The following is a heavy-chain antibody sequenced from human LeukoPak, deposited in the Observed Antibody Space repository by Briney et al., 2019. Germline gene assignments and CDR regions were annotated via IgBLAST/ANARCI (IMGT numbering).Heavy chain of an antibody. CDR3: AIRNDGSNSGWYFDL. CDR1: GGSLSTYY. V-gene: IGHV4-34*01. Sequence: SETLSLTCAVNGGSLSTYYWSWIRQPPGKGLEWIGEITHSGSTYYNPSLESRVIISVDTSQNQFSLKLSSVIAADTAVYYCAIRNDGSNSGWYFDLWGRGALVTVSS. CDR2: ITHSGST. D-gene: IGHD4-23*01. J-gene: IGHJ2*01.